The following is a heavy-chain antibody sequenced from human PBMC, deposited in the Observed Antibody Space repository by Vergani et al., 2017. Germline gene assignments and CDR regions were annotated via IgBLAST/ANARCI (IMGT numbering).Heavy chain of an antibody. CDR1: GGSISSGSYY. CDR3: ARDLQYCSNTSCYFWYFDL. J-gene: IGHJ2*01. CDR2: IYTSGST. D-gene: IGHD2-2*01. V-gene: IGHV4-61*02. Sequence: QVQLQESGPGLVKPSQTLSLTCTVSGGSISSGSYYWSWIRQPAGKGLEWIGRIYTSGSTNYNPSLKSRVTISVDTSKNQFSLKLSSVTAADTAVYYCARDLQYCSNTSCYFWYFDLWGRGTLVTVSS.